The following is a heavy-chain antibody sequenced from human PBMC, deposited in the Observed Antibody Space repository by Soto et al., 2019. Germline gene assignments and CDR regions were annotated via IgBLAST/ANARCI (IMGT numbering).Heavy chain of an antibody. CDR1: GGCISSYY. D-gene: IGHD2-2*01. CDR2: IYHSGST. CDR3: ATLVYFIGTGCSWFDP. Sequence: PSETVSLTCTVSGGCISSYYWCWIRQPPGKGLEWIGYIYHSGSTYYNPSLKSRVTISVDTSKNQFSLKLSSVTAADTAVYYCATLVYFIGTGCSWFDPCAQGPLVTVSS. V-gene: IGHV4-59*04. J-gene: IGHJ5*02.